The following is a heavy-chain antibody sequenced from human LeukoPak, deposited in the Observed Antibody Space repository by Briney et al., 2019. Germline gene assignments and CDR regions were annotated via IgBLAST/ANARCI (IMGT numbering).Heavy chain of an antibody. Sequence: SETLSLTCAVSGGSISSNNWWSWVRQPPGKGLEWIGEIFHSGSTNYNPSLKSRVTISVDKSKNQFSLKLSSVTAADTAVYYCARDFVVSAAFDIWGQGTMVTVSS. CDR1: GGSISSNNW. CDR3: ARDFVVSAAFDI. V-gene: IGHV4-4*02. J-gene: IGHJ3*02. CDR2: IFHSGST. D-gene: IGHD2-15*01.